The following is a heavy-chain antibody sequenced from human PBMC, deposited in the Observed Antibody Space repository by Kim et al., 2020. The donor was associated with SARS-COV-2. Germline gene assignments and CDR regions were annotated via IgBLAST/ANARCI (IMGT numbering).Heavy chain of an antibody. CDR3: ARDIDLSGITMVRGANWFDP. D-gene: IGHD3-10*01. J-gene: IGHJ5*02. CDR2: IYYSGST. V-gene: IGHV4-39*07. CDR1: GGSISSSSYY. Sequence: SETLSLTCTVSGGSISSSSYYWGWIRQPPGKGLEWIGSIYYSGSTYYNPSLKSRVTISVDTSKNQFSLKLSSVTAADTAVYYCARDIDLSGITMVRGANWFDPWGQGTLVTVSS.